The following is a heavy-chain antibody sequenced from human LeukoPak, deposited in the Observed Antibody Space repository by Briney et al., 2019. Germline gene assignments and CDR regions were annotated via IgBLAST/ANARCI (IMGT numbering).Heavy chain of an antibody. CDR2: ISWDGGST. CDR3: AKDKGGDDALDY. CDR1: GFTFSDYY. D-gene: IGHD4-17*01. Sequence: GGSLRLSCAASGFTFSDYYMSWIRQAPGKGLEWVSLISWDGGSTYYADSVKGRFTISRDNSKNSLYLQMNSLRTEDTALYYCAKDKGGDDALDYWGQGTLVTVSS. V-gene: IGHV3-43*01. J-gene: IGHJ4*02.